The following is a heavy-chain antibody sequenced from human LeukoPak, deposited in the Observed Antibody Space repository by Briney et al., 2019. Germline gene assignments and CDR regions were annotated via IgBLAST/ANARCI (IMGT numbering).Heavy chain of an antibody. CDR2: ISPTVGDT. J-gene: IGHJ3*02. V-gene: IGHV1-46*01. Sequence: ASVKVSCKASGYTLTSYYMHWVRQAPGQGLEWMGIISPTVGDTIYAQKFQGRLTMTRDMSTSTVYMELSNLRSDDTAVYYCARYGFSTVWQGGWHAFDIWGQGTMVTVSS. CDR1: GYTLTSYY. D-gene: IGHD6-13*01. CDR3: ARYGFSTVWQGGWHAFDI.